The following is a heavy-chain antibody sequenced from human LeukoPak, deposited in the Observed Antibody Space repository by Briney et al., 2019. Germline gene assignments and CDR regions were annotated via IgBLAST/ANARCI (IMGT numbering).Heavy chain of an antibody. CDR3: AKVLYYYGSDYFDY. CDR2: IDTDGSTT. V-gene: IGHV3-74*01. J-gene: IGHJ4*02. D-gene: IGHD3-10*01. CDR1: GFTFRSYW. Sequence: GGSLRLSCAASGFTFRSYWMHWVRQAPGKGLVWVSRIDTDGSTTTYADSVKGRFTISRDSAKNTLYMQMSSLRAEDTAVYYCAKVLYYYGSDYFDYWGQGTLVTVSS.